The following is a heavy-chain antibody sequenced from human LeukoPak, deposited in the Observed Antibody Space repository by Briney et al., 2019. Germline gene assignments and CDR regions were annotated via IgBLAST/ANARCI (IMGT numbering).Heavy chain of an antibody. D-gene: IGHD3-22*01. CDR3: ARDRIDSNRYFDY. Sequence: GASVKVSCKASVGTFSSYAISWVRQAPGQGLEWMGRIIPIFGTANYAQKFQGRVTITADKSTSTAYMELSSLRSEDTAVYYCARDRIDSNRYFDYWGQGTLVTVSS. CDR1: VGTFSSYA. CDR2: IIPIFGTA. V-gene: IGHV1-69*06. J-gene: IGHJ4*02.